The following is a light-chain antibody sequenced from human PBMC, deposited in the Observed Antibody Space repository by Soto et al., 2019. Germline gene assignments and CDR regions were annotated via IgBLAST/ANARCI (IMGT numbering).Light chain of an antibody. Sequence: DIQMTQSPCTRSASVGDRVTITCRASQTISSWLAWYQQKPGKAPKLLIYDASSLESGVPSRFSGRGSGTQFTLTISSLQPDDFATYYCQPYNSFSGTFGPGTKVDIK. CDR1: QTISSW. J-gene: IGKJ1*01. CDR2: DAS. CDR3: QPYNSFSGT. V-gene: IGKV1-5*01.